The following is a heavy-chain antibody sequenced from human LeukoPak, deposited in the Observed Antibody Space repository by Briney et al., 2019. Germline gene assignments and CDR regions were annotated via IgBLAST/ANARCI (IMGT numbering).Heavy chain of an antibody. D-gene: IGHD2-8*01. Sequence: GGSLRLSCAASGFTFSNYGLHWVRLAPGKGLEWVSFIRYDGSNQYYTDSVKGRFTISRDNSKSTLYLQMNSLRTEDTAMYYCAKGAPNLPDYWGQGTLVTVSS. CDR3: AKGAPNLPDY. CDR2: IRYDGSNQ. CDR1: GFTFSNYG. V-gene: IGHV3-30*02. J-gene: IGHJ4*02.